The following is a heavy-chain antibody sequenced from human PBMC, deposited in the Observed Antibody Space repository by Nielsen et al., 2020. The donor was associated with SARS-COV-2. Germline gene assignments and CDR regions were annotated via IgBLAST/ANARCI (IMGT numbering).Heavy chain of an antibody. V-gene: IGHV3-23*01. CDR2: ISGSGGST. J-gene: IGHJ2*01. CDR3: ARGIVGATPIWYFDL. CDR1: GFTFSSYA. Sequence: GGSLRLSCAASGFTFSSYAMSWVRQAPGKGLEWVSAISGSGGSTYYADSVKGRFTISRDNSKNTLYLQMNSLRAEDTAVYYCARGIVGATPIWYFDLWGRGTLVTVSS. D-gene: IGHD1-26*01.